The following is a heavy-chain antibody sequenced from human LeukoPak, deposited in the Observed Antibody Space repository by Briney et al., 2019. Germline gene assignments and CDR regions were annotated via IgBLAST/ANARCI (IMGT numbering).Heavy chain of an antibody. J-gene: IGHJ4*02. CDR2: IFPGDSDT. V-gene: IGHV5-51*01. CDR3: ARQVPIKYDILTGYPGV. Sequence: PGESLKISCQGYGYTFTRHWIGWVRQLPGKGLEWMGIIFPGDSDTRYSPSFQGQVTISADKSISTAYLQWSSLKASDTAMYYCARQVPIKYDILTGYPGVWGQGTLVTVSS. D-gene: IGHD3-9*01. CDR1: GYTFTRHW.